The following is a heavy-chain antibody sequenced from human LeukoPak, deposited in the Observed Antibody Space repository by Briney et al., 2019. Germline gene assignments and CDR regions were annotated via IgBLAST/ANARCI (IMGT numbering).Heavy chain of an antibody. CDR2: LYYSGST. CDR1: GGSTSRAGYF. V-gene: IGHV4-31*03. CDR3: ARAPYSGSSVDY. Sequence: PSQTLSLTCTLSGGSTSRAGYFCTWIRQQPGKGLEWIGYLYYSGSTYYNPSLKSRVTISVDMSKNQFSLKLSSVTAADTAVYYCARAPYSGSSVDYWGQGTLVTVSS. D-gene: IGHD6-6*01. J-gene: IGHJ4*02.